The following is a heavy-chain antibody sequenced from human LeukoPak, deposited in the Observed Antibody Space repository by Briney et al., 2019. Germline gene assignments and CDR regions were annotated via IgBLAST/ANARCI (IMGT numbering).Heavy chain of an antibody. J-gene: IGHJ3*02. CDR3: ARTKKGGSDAFDI. CDR2: IIPIFGTA. Sequence: SVKVSCKASGGTFSSYAISWVRQAPGQGLEWMGGIIPIFGTANYAQKFQGRVTITADESTSTAYMELSSLRSEDTAVYYCARTKKGGSDAFDIWGQGTMVTVSS. V-gene: IGHV1-69*13. D-gene: IGHD2-15*01. CDR1: GGTFSSYA.